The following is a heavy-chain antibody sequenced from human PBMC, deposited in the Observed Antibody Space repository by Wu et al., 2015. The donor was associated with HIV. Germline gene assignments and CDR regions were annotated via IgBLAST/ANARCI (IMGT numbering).Heavy chain of an antibody. J-gene: IGHJ3*02. CDR3: ASPSVVPAAEDDAFDI. Sequence: QVQLVQSGSEVKKPGASVKVSCKASGYTFNTYYIHWLRQAPGQGLEWMAWITPNSGGTNSAQMFQGRVTMTRDTSISTAYLELSSLTSDDTAVYYCASPSVVPAAEDDAFDIWGQGTMVTVSS. D-gene: IGHD2-2*01. CDR2: ITPNSGGT. V-gene: IGHV1-2*02. CDR1: GYTFNTYY.